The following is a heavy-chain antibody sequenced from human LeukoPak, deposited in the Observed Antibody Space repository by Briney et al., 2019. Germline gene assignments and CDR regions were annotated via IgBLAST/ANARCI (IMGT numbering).Heavy chain of an antibody. CDR1: GFTFSSYT. CDR2: ISGSGGST. D-gene: IGHD3-10*01. J-gene: IGHJ6*02. V-gene: IGHV3-23*01. Sequence: PGGSLRLSCAASGFTFSSYTMSWVRQAPGKGLEWVSAISGSGGSTYYADSVKGRFTISRDNSKNTLYLQMNSLRAEDTAVYYCAKLKGRELLWFGEPNYYYYGMDVWGQGTTVTVSS. CDR3: AKLKGRELLWFGEPNYYYYGMDV.